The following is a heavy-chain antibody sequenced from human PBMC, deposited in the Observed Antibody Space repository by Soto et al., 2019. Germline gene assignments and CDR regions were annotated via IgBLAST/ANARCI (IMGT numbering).Heavy chain of an antibody. D-gene: IGHD3-16*01. CDR3: ARGRGYVYGSNFYGLDV. V-gene: IGHV4-34*01. J-gene: IGHJ6*02. Sequence: QVQLQQWGAGLSKPSETLALTCGVYRGSFSGFYWSWIRQTPEKGLGWVGEINHSGSAKYNPSFKNRVSITVDKSTINISPKMTSVTAADAAVYYCARGRGYVYGSNFYGLDVWGQGTTVTVSS. CDR2: INHSGSA. CDR1: RGSFSGFY.